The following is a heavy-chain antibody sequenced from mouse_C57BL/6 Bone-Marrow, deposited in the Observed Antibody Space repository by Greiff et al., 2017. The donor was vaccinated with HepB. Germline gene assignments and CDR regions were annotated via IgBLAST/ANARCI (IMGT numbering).Heavy chain of an antibody. D-gene: IGHD2-3*01. CDR2: IDPETGGT. Sequence: QVQLQQSGAELVRPGASVTLSCKASGYTFTDYEMHWVKQTPVHGLEWIGAIDPETGGTAYNQKFKGKAILTADKSSSTAYMELRSLTSEDSAVYYCTRDDGWRLYFDYWGQGTTLTVSS. CDR1: GYTFTDYE. J-gene: IGHJ2*01. CDR3: TRDDGWRLYFDY. V-gene: IGHV1-15*01.